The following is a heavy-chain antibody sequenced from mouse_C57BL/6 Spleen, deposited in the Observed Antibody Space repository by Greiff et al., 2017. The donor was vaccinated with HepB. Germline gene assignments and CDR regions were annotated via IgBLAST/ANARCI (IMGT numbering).Heavy chain of an antibody. D-gene: IGHD2-1*01. CDR3: ANGGNSYYFDY. V-gene: IGHV1-80*01. CDR1: GYAFSSYW. CDR2: IYPGDGDT. Sequence: VQLQQSGAELVKPGASVKISCKASGYAFSSYWMNWVKQRPGKGLEWIGQIYPGDGDTNYNGKFKGKATLTADKSSSTAYMQLSSLTSEDSAVYFCANGGNSYYFDYWGQGTTLTVSS. J-gene: IGHJ2*01.